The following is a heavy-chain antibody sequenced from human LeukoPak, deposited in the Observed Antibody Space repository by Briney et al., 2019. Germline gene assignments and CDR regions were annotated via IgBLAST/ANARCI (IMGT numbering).Heavy chain of an antibody. D-gene: IGHD6-13*01. CDR1: RFTFSSYS. CDR3: AKDATAVPGTVYMDV. CDR2: ISSSSSYI. Sequence: GGSLRLSCAASRFTFSSYSMNWVRQAPGKGLEWVSSISSSSSYIYYADSVKGRFTISRDNAKNSVYLQMTSLRAEDTALYYCAKDATAVPGTVYMDVWGKGTTVTISS. J-gene: IGHJ6*03. V-gene: IGHV3-21*01.